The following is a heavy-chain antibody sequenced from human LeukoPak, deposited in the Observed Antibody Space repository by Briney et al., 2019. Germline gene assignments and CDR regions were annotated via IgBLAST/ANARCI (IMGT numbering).Heavy chain of an antibody. V-gene: IGHV3-48*03. J-gene: IGHJ4*02. CDR3: ARAWGDSSGLGFDY. Sequence: QSGGSLRLSCAASGFTFSSYEMNWVRQAPGKGLEWVSYISSRGSTIYYADSVKGRFTISRDNAKNSLYLQMNSLRAEDTAVYYCARAWGDSSGLGFDYWGQGTLVTVSS. CDR1: GFTFSSYE. CDR2: ISSRGSTI. D-gene: IGHD3-22*01.